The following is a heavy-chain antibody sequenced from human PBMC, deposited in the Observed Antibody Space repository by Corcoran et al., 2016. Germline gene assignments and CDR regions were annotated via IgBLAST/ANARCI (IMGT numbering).Heavy chain of an antibody. D-gene: IGHD3-22*01. CDR2: IYYSGSA. Sequence: QLLLQESGPGLVKPSETLSLTCTVSGGSINRRSYYWGWIRQPPGKGLEWIGRIYYSGSAYYNPSLESRVTMSIDTSKNQFSLNRSSVTAADTAIYYWASNYYHDSSGSYVIACYLDYWGQGTLVTVSS. J-gene: IGHJ4*02. CDR3: ASNYYHDSSGSYVIACYLDY. V-gene: IGHV4-39*07. CDR1: GGSINRRSYY.